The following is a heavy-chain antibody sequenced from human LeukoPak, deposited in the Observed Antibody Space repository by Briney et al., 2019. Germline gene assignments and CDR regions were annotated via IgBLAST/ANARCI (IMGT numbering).Heavy chain of an antibody. CDR1: GITFRSYS. V-gene: IGHV3-21*06. CDR3: ARDADSSSWSMYYYYGMDV. J-gene: IGHJ6*02. CDR2: ISSSSGYI. D-gene: IGHD6-13*01. Sequence: GGSLRLSCAASGITFRSYSMNWVRQAPGKGLEWVSSISSSSGYIYYADSVKGRFTISRDNAKNSLYLQMNSLRAEDTAVYYCARDADSSSWSMYYYYGMDVWGQGTTVTVSS.